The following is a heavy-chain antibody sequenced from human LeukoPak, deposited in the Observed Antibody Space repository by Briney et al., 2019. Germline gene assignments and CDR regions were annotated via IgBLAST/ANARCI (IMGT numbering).Heavy chain of an antibody. J-gene: IGHJ4*02. V-gene: IGHV3-64*01. Sequence: PGGSLRLSCAASGFTFSSYAMHWVRQAPGKGLEYVSAISSNGGSTYYANSVKGRFTISRDNSKNTLYLQMGSLRAEDMAVYYCARTHADGIYFWSGYYDYWGQGTLVTVSS. CDR2: ISSNGGST. D-gene: IGHD3-3*01. CDR1: GFTFSSYA. CDR3: ARTHADGIYFWSGYYDY.